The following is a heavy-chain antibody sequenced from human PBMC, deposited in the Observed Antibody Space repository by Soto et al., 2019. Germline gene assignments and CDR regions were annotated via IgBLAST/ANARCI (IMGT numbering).Heavy chain of an antibody. Sequence: PGGSLRLSCAASGFTFSDYYMTWIRQAPGKGLEWVSYISSSGTGIYYPDSVKGRFTISRDNAKNSLYLQMSSLRAEDTAVYYCARAYSDAFDIWGQGTVVTVSS. D-gene: IGHD2-15*01. CDR2: ISSSGTGI. J-gene: IGHJ3*02. V-gene: IGHV3-11*01. CDR3: ARAYSDAFDI. CDR1: GFTFSDYY.